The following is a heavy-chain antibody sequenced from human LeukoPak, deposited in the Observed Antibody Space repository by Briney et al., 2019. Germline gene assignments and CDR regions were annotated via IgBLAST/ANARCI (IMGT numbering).Heavy chain of an antibody. Sequence: GASVKVSCKASGYTFTSYDINWVRQAPGQGLEWMGWINPNSGGTNYAQKFQGRVTMTRDTSISTAYMELSRLRSDDTAVYYCARDLFRGSGSYYNVPPDYWGQGTLVTVSS. CDR2: INPNSGGT. CDR1: GYTFTSYD. J-gene: IGHJ4*02. CDR3: ARDLFRGSGSYYNVPPDY. V-gene: IGHV1-2*02. D-gene: IGHD3-10*01.